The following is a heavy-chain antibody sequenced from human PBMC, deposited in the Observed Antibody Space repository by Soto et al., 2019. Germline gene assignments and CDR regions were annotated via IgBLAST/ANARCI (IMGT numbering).Heavy chain of an antibody. CDR1: GGSISSYY. CDR3: ASYDFWSGYGYFDY. Sequence: SETLSLTCTVSGGSISSYYWSWIRQPPGKGLEWIGYIYYSGSTNYNPSLKSRVTISVDTSRNQFSLKLSSVTAADTAVYYCASYDFWSGYGYFDYWGQGNLVTVSS. CDR2: IYYSGST. D-gene: IGHD3-3*01. V-gene: IGHV4-59*01. J-gene: IGHJ4*02.